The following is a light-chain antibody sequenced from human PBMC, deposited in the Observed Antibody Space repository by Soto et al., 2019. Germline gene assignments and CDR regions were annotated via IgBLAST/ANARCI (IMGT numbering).Light chain of an antibody. J-gene: IGLJ1*01. CDR3: SSYSRSTAYV. Sequence: QSALTQPASVSGSPGQSITIPCSGRSSDLGGLNYVSWYQQHPGKVPKLIIYKVDNRPSGISDRFSASKSGNTASLTISGLQAEDEAHYYCSSYSRSTAYVFGTGTKVTVL. CDR2: KVD. V-gene: IGLV2-14*01. CDR1: SSDLGGLNY.